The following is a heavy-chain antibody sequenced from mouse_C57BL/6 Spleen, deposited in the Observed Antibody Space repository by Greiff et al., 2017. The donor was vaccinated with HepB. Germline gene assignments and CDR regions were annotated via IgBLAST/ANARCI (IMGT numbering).Heavy chain of an antibody. Sequence: EVKLMESGPGLVKPSQSLSLTCSVTGYSITSGYYWNWIRQFPGNKLEWMGYISYDGSNNYNPSLKNRISITRDTSKNQFFLKLNSVTTEDTATYYCARAGYGSSHAFDVWGTGTTVTVSS. CDR1: GYSITSGYY. CDR3: ARAGYGSSHAFDV. D-gene: IGHD1-1*01. CDR2: ISYDGSN. J-gene: IGHJ1*03. V-gene: IGHV3-6*01.